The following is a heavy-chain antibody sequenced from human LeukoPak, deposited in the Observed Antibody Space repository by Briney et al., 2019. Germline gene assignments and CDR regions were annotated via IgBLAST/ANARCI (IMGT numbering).Heavy chain of an antibody. Sequence: SETLSLTCTVSGGSMSSYYWSWIRQHPGKRLEWIGYSYYSGSTNYNPSLKSRVTISVDTSKSQFSLNLSSVSATDTAVYYCARHTFVGARNAFDIWGQGTMVTISS. CDR1: GGSMSSYY. CDR3: ARHTFVGARNAFDI. CDR2: SYYSGST. D-gene: IGHD1-26*01. V-gene: IGHV4-59*08. J-gene: IGHJ3*02.